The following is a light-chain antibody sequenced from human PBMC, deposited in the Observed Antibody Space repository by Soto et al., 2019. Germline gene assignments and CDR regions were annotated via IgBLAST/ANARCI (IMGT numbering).Light chain of an antibody. CDR2: TNN. J-gene: IGLJ2*01. CDR3: AAWHDSLSGVI. Sequence: QSVLTQPPSASGTPGQRVTISCSGSRPSIGSNHVYWYQQLPGMAPKLLIYTNNQRPSGVPDRFSASKSGTSASLAISGLRSEDEADYHSAAWHDSLSGVIFGGGTKLTVL. CDR1: RPSIGSNH. V-gene: IGLV1-47*02.